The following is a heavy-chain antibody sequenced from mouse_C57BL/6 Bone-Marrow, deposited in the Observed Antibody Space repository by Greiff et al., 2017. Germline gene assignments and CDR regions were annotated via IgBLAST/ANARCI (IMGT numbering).Heavy chain of an antibody. CDR3: ARWDYFDY. V-gene: IGHV1-69*01. CDR2: IDPSDSYT. CDR1: GYTFTSYW. J-gene: IGHJ2*01. Sequence: VQLQQPGAELVMPGASVKLSCKASGYTFTSYWMHWVKQRPGQGLEWIGEIDPSDSYTNYTQKFKGMSTLTVDKSSSTAYMQLSSLTSEVSAVYYCARWDYFDYWGQGTTLTVSS.